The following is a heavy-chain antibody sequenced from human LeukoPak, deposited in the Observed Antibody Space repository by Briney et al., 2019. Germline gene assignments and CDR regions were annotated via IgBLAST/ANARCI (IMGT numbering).Heavy chain of an antibody. CDR3: ARGSGRQQLWFDP. J-gene: IGHJ5*02. CDR2: INPNSGGT. D-gene: IGHD6-13*01. CDR1: GYTFTAYY. Sequence: ASVKVSCKASGYTFTAYYVNWVRQAPGQGLEWMGWINPNSGGTNYEQRFQGRVTMTRDTSISTAYMELSSLRSDDTAVYYCARGSGRQQLWFDPWGQGTLVTVSS. V-gene: IGHV1-2*02.